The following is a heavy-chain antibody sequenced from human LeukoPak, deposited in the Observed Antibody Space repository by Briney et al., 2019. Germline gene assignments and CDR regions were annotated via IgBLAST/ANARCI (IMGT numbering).Heavy chain of an antibody. CDR2: IYYSGST. CDR1: GGSISSGGYY. J-gene: IGHJ4*02. CDR3: ARWAFGVRGVIRNFDY. V-gene: IGHV4-31*03. D-gene: IGHD3-10*01. Sequence: SETLPLTCTVSGGSISSGGYYWSWIRQHPGKGLEWIGYIYYSGSTYYNPSLKSRVTISVDTSKNQFSLKLSSVTAADTAVYYCARWAFGVRGVIRNFDYWGQGTLVTVSS.